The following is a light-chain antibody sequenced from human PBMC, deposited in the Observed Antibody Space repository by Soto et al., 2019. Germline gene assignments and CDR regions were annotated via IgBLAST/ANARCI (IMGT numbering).Light chain of an antibody. Sequence: QAVLTQPPSASGSPGQSVTISCTGTSSDVGGYKYVSWYQQHPGKAPKLILYEVSKRPSGVPDRFSGSKSGNTASLTVSGLQAEDEAEYYCSSYTNINTRACVFGTGTKLTVL. CDR1: SSDVGGYKY. CDR2: EVS. CDR3: SSYTNINTRACV. V-gene: IGLV2-8*01. J-gene: IGLJ1*01.